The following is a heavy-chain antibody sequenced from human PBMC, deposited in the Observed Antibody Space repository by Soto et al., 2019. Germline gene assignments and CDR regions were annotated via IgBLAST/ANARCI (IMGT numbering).Heavy chain of an antibody. D-gene: IGHD3-3*01. Sequence: SETLSLTCTVSGGSISSGGYYWSWIRQHPGKGLEWIGYIYYSGSTYYNPSLKSRVTISVDTSKNQFSLKLSSVTAADTAVYYCARRRSITIFGVVRYYMDVWGKGTTVTVSS. CDR1: GGSISSGGYY. J-gene: IGHJ6*03. CDR3: ARRRSITIFGVVRYYMDV. CDR2: IYYSGST. V-gene: IGHV4-31*03.